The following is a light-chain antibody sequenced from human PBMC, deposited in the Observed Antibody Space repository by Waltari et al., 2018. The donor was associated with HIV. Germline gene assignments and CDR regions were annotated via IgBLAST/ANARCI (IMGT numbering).Light chain of an antibody. CDR3: LLYMGSGVWV. CDR1: PGSVSTPPY. J-gene: IGLJ3*02. CDR2: NTY. V-gene: IGLV8-61*01. Sequence: QAVVTQEPSFSVPPGETVTLTCGLNPGSVSTPPYASRYQQTPGQSPRTLLYNTYTRSSGVPDRYSGSMLGNRAALTITGAQADDESDYYCLLYMGSGVWVFGGGTKLTVL.